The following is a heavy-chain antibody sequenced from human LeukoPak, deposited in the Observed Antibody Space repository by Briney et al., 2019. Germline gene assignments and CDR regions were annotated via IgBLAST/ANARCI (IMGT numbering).Heavy chain of an antibody. Sequence: GGSLRLSCAASGSAFSSYAMSWVRQASGKGLEWVGRIRSKANSYATAYAASVKGRFTISRDNSKNTLYLQMSSLRAEDTAVYYCAKDHGDCSGGSCLQYFYYYMDVWGKGTTVTVSS. CDR1: GSAFSSYA. CDR3: AKDHGDCSGGSCLQYFYYYMDV. CDR2: IRSKANSYAT. D-gene: IGHD2-15*01. V-gene: IGHV3-73*01. J-gene: IGHJ6*03.